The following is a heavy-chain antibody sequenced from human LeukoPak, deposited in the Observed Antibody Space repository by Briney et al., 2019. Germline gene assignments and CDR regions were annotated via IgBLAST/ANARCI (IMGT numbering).Heavy chain of an antibody. CDR3: ARDQYYGSGSYYVFDY. D-gene: IGHD3-10*01. CDR1: GYSISSGYY. CDR2: IYHSGNT. J-gene: IGHJ4*02. V-gene: IGHV4-38-2*02. Sequence: PSETLSLTCTVSGYSISSGYYWGWIRQPPGKGLEWIGSIYHSGNTYYNPSLKSRVTISVDTSKNQFSLKLNSVTAADTAVYYCARDQYYGSGSYYVFDYWGQGTLVTVSS.